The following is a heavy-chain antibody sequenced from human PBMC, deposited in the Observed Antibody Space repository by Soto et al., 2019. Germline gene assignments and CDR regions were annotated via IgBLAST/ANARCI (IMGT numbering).Heavy chain of an antibody. CDR3: AKPHRRYNWNDFDY. CDR1: GFTFSSYG. CDR2: TSYDGSNK. J-gene: IGHJ4*02. V-gene: IGHV3-30*18. Sequence: PGGSLRLSCAASGFTFSSYGMHWVRQPPGKGLEWVAVTSYDGSNKYYADSVKGRFTISRDNSQNTLYLQMNSLRPEDTAVYYCAKPHRRYNWNDFDYWGQGTLVTVSS. D-gene: IGHD1-20*01.